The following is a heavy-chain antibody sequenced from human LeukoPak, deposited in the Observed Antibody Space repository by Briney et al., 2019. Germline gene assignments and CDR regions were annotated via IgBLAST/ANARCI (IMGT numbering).Heavy chain of an antibody. J-gene: IGHJ3*02. V-gene: IGHV3-30*02. CDR3: AAEEGKAVASAFDI. D-gene: IGHD6-19*01. CDR2: IRYDGSNK. Sequence: GGSLRLSCAASGFTFSSYGMHWVRQAPGKGLEWVAFIRYDGSNKYYADSVKGRFTISRDNSKNTLYLQMNSLRAEDTAVYYCAAEEGKAVASAFDIWGQGTMVTVSS. CDR1: GFTFSSYG.